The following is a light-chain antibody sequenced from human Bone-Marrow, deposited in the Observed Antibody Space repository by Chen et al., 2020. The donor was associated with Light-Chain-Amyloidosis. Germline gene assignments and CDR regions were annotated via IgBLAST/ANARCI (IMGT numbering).Light chain of an antibody. CDR1: SSDVGSYNL. CDR3: CSYAGSSTSVV. J-gene: IGLJ2*01. CDR2: EVS. V-gene: IGLV2-23*02. Sequence: QSALTQPASVSGSPGQSLTISCTGTSSDVGSYNLVSWYQQHPGKAPKLMIYEVSKRPSGVSNRFSGSKSGNTAPLTISGLQAEDEADYYCCSYAGSSTSVVFGGGTKLTVL.